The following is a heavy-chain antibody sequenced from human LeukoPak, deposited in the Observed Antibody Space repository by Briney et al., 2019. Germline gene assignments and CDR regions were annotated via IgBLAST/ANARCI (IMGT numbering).Heavy chain of an antibody. J-gene: IGHJ6*03. D-gene: IGHD3-10*01. Sequence: ASVKVSCKASGYTFTSYAMNWVRQAPGQGLEWMGWINTNTGNPTYAQGFTGRFVFSLDTSFSTAYLQISSLKAEDTAVYYCAREALWFGGFYYYYMDVWGKGTTVTVSS. CDR3: AREALWFGGFYYYYMDV. CDR2: INTNTGNP. CDR1: GYTFTSYA. V-gene: IGHV7-4-1*02.